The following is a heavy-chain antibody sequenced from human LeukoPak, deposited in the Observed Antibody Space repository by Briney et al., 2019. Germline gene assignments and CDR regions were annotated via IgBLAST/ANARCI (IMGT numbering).Heavy chain of an antibody. D-gene: IGHD3-10*01. CDR3: ARDSEGFGELLSWCDL. J-gene: IGHJ5*02. V-gene: IGHV1-69*13. CDR2: IIPMFVTE. CDR1: VYTPTDYY. Sequence: GPTVKVSRKASVYTPTDYYMHCVREAPGQGRECMGEIIPMFVTENYAQKFQGRVTITADGSTGTVYMELHSLRSEDTALYYCARDSEGFGELLSWCDLWGQGTLVSVSS.